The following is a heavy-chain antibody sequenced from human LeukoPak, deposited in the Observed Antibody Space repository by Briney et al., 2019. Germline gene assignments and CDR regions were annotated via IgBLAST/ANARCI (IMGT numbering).Heavy chain of an antibody. J-gene: IGHJ4*02. CDR2: ISYDGSNK. CDR3: AREAPPYDYVWGSYSYFDY. V-gene: IGHV3-30*04. CDR1: GFTFSSYA. Sequence: GGSLRLSCAASGFTFSSYAMHWVRQAPGKGPEWVAVISYDGSNKYYADSVKGRFTISRDNSKNTLYLQMNSLRAEDTAVYYCAREAPPYDYVWGSYSYFDYWGQGTLVTVSS. D-gene: IGHD3-16*01.